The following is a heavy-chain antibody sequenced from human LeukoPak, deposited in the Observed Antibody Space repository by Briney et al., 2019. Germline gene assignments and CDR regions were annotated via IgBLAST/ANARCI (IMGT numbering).Heavy chain of an antibody. CDR2: IYHSGST. V-gene: IGHV4-59*04. CDR3: AGDVVGATRSWEYCQH. CDR1: GGSISSYY. Sequence: PSETLSLTCTVSGGSISSYYWSWIRQPAGKGLEWIGSIYHSGSTYYNPSLKSRVTISVDTSKNQFSLKLSSVTAADTAVYYCAGDVVGATRSWEYCQHWGQGTLVTVSS. J-gene: IGHJ1*01. D-gene: IGHD1-26*01.